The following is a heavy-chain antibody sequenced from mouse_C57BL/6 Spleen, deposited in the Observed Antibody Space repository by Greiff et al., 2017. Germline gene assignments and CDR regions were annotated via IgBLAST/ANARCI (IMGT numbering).Heavy chain of an antibody. V-gene: IGHV1-54*01. D-gene: IGHD1-1*01. CDR2: INPGSGGT. Sequence: QVQLKQSGAELVRPGTSVKVSCKASGYAFTNYLIEWVKQRPGQGLEWIGVINPGSGGTNYNEKFKGKATLTADKSSSTAYMQLSSLTSEDSAVYFCARDYYGSSLYFDVWGTGTTVTVSS. CDR3: ARDYYGSSLYFDV. CDR1: GYAFTNYL. J-gene: IGHJ1*03.